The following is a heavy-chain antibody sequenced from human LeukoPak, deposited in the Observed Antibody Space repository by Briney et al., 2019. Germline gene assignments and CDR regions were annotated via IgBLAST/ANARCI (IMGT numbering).Heavy chain of an antibody. CDR3: AKAAAGSQHSYYYYYYMDV. J-gene: IGHJ6*03. D-gene: IGHD6-13*01. V-gene: IGHV1-2*02. CDR2: INPNSGGT. CDR1: RYTFTSYD. Sequence: ASVKVSCKASRYTFTSYDINWVRQAPGQGLEWMGWINPNSGGTNSAQKFQGRVTMTRDTSISTAYMELSRLRSDDTAVYYCAKAAAGSQHSYYYYYYMDVWGKGTTVTISS.